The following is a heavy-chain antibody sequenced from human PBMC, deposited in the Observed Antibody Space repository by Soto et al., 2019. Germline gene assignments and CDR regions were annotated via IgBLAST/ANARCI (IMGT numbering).Heavy chain of an antibody. CDR1: GGTFSSYA. Sequence: QVQLVQSGAEVKKPGSSVKVSCKASGGTFSSYAISWVRQAPGQGLEWMGGIIPIFGTANYAQKFQGRVTITTEKSTSTAYMELSSLRSEDTAVYYCARSDCSSTSCYRGRVDGYYYGMDVWGQGTTVTVSS. J-gene: IGHJ6*02. V-gene: IGHV1-69*06. CDR2: IIPIFGTA. CDR3: ARSDCSSTSCYRGRVDGYYYGMDV. D-gene: IGHD2-2*02.